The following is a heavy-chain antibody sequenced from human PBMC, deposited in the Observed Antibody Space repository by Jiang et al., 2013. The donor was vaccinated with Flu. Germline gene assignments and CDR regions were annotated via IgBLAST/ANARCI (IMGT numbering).Heavy chain of an antibody. J-gene: IGHJ4*03. CDR3: ARDGEVGAIDY. CDR2: GST. D-gene: IGHD1-26*01. V-gene: IGHV3-66*01. Sequence: GSTYYADSVKGRFTISRDISKNTLYLQMNSLRVEDTAMYYCARDGEVGAIDYWARDPGHRLL.